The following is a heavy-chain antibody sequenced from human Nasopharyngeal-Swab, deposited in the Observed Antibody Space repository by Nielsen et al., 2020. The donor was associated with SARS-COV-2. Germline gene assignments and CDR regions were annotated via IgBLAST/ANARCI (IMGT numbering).Heavy chain of an antibody. CDR2: VFYTGT. V-gene: IGHV4-39*07. CDR3: VRDESGDYLGLPFDS. Sequence: SETLSLTCSVSGASISNRTYYWGWIRQSPEKGLQWIGTVFYTGTYYNPSLQSRVTKSVDTSKNQFSLKLTSVTAADTAVYYCVRDESGDYLGLPFDSWGPGTLVTVSS. CDR1: GASISNRTYY. D-gene: IGHD4-17*01. J-gene: IGHJ4*02.